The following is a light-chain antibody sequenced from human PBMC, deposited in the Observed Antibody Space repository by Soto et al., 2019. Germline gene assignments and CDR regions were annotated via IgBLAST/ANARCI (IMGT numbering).Light chain of an antibody. CDR2: DDD. J-gene: IGLJ1*01. Sequence: QSVMTQPPSVSAAPGQRATISCLESSPTIGGNSVSWYQQLPGTAPKLLIYDDDKRPSGIPDRFSGSKSGTSATLGITGFQTGDEADYYCGSWDSSLSAYVFGTGTKLTVL. V-gene: IGLV1-51*01. CDR3: GSWDSSLSAYV. CDR1: SPTIGGNS.